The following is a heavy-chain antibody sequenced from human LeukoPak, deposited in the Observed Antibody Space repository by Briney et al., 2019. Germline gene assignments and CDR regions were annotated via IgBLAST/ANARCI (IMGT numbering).Heavy chain of an antibody. V-gene: IGHV3-23*01. CDR1: GFTFSDYY. CDR3: AKCSIAAAGTRTRVLWWYFDL. D-gene: IGHD6-13*01. Sequence: GGSLRLSCAASGFTFSDYYMSWIRQAPGKGLEWVSAISGSGGSTYYADSVKGRFTISRDNSKNTLYLQMNSLRAEDTAVYYCAKCSIAAAGTRTRVLWWYFDLWGRGTLVTVSS. CDR2: ISGSGGST. J-gene: IGHJ2*01.